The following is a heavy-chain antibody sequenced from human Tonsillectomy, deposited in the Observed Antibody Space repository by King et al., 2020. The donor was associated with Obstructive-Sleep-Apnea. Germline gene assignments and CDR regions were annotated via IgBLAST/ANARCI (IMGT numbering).Heavy chain of an antibody. CDR3: ARLQEDSSSWSLDY. CDR2: IWYDGSNK. Sequence: VQLVESGGGVVQPGRSLRLSCAASGFTFSSYGMHWVRQAPGKGLEWVAVIWYDGSNKYYADSVKGRFTISSDNSKNTLYLQMNSLRAEDTAVYYCARLQEDSSSWSLDYWGQGTLVTVSS. V-gene: IGHV3-33*01. D-gene: IGHD6-13*01. CDR1: GFTFSSYG. J-gene: IGHJ4*02.